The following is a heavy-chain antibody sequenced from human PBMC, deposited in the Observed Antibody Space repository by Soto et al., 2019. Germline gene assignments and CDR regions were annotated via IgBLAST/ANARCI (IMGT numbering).Heavy chain of an antibody. CDR1: GYTFTNYG. V-gene: IGHV1-18*03. Sequence: QVPLVQSGAEVKKPGASVKVSCKASGYTFTNYGISWVRQAPGQGLEWMGWISASNGNTNYAQKFQGRVTMTTDTSTSTAYMELTSLRTDYMAVYYCARGVGGPFDYWGQGTLVTVCS. CDR3: ARGVGGPFDY. J-gene: IGHJ4*02. D-gene: IGHD2-15*01. CDR2: ISASNGNT.